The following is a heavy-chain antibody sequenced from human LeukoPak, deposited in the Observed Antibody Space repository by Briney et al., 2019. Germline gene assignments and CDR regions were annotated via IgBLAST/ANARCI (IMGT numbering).Heavy chain of an antibody. J-gene: IGHJ4*02. CDR3: ATWYAADH. CDR1: GFTFSSYE. Sequence: PGGSLRLSCAASGFTFSSYEMNWVRQAPGKVLEWISYISSSGTTIYYADSVKGRFTISRDNAKNSLYLQMNSLRAEDTAVYYCATWYAADHWGQGALVTVSS. V-gene: IGHV3-48*03. CDR2: ISSSGTTI. D-gene: IGHD6-13*01.